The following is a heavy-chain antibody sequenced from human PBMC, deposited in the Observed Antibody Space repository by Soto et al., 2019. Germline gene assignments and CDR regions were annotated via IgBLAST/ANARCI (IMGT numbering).Heavy chain of an antibody. CDR3: ARSIVVVTALDY. D-gene: IGHD2-21*02. V-gene: IGHV1-3*05. J-gene: IGHJ4*02. Sequence: QVPLVQSGAEEKKPGASVKVSCKASGYTFTSYAMHWVRQAPGQRLEWMGWINAGNGNTKYSQKFQGRVTITRDTSASTAYMELISLRSEDTAVYYCARSIVVVTALDYWCQGTLVTVSS. CDR1: GYTFTSYA. CDR2: INAGNGNT.